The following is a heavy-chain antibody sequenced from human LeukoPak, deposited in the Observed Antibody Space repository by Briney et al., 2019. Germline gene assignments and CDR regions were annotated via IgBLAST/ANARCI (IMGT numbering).Heavy chain of an antibody. CDR3: ARDARYYSGSGSYSPYYFDY. D-gene: IGHD3-10*01. CDR2: IIPIFGAA. J-gene: IGHJ4*02. Sequence: SVKVSCKASGGTFYNYAISWVRQAPGQGLEWMGGIIPIFGAANYAQKFQGRVTITTDESTSTAYMELSSLRSEDTAVYYCARDARYYSGSGSYSPYYFDYWGQGTLVTVSS. V-gene: IGHV1-69*05. CDR1: GGTFYNYA.